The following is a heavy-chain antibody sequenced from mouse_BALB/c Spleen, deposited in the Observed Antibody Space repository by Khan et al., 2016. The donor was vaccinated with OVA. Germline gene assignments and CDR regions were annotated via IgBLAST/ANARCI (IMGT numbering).Heavy chain of an antibody. CDR1: GYSITSDYV. J-gene: IGHJ3*01. V-gene: IGHV3-2*02. CDR2: INYSGNT. CDR3: VRGRAY. Sequence: VQLKESGPGLVKPSQSLSLSCTVTGYSITSDYVWNWIRQFPGNKLEWMGYINYSGNTSKKPSLQSRITITRDTSTNQFFLQLNSVITYDTATYYCVRGRAYWGQGTLVTVSA.